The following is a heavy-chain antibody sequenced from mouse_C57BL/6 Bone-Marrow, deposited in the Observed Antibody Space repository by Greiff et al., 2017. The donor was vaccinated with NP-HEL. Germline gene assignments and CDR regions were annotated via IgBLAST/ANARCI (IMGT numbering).Heavy chain of an antibody. CDR3: AREGIYYGSSPLDV. J-gene: IGHJ1*03. V-gene: IGHV1-52*01. Sequence: QVQLQQSGAELVRPGSSVKLSCKASGYTFTSYWMHWVKQRPIQGLEWIGNIDPSDSETHYNQKFKDKATLTVDKSSSTAYMQLSSLTSEDSAVYYCAREGIYYGSSPLDVWGTGTTVTVSS. D-gene: IGHD1-1*01. CDR1: GYTFTSYW. CDR2: IDPSDSET.